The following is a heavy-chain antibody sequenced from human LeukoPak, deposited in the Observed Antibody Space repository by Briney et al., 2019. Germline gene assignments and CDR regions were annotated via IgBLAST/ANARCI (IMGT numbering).Heavy chain of an antibody. CDR1: GFVFSDYS. CDR2: ISTSSNTI. D-gene: IGHD4-17*01. CDR3: ARGAAHSYGYFSDY. V-gene: IGHV3-48*01. J-gene: IGHJ4*02. Sequence: GGSLRLSCAASGFVFSDYSMSWVRHAPGKGLEWLSFISTSSNTIYYADSAKGRFTVSRDNAKNSMFLQMNSLRPEDTATYYFARGAAHSYGYFSDYWGQGILVAVSS.